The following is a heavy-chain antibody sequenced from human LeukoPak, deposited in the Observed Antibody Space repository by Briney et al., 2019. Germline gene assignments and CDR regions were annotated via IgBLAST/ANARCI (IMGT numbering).Heavy chain of an antibody. Sequence: SETLSLTCAVYGGSFSGYYWSWIRQPPGKGLEWIGEINHSGSINYNPSLKSRVTISVGTSKNQFSLKLSSVTAADTAVYYCAGIQTTVTMTDYWGQGTLVTVSS. D-gene: IGHD4-17*01. CDR2: INHSGSI. CDR1: GGSFSGYY. CDR3: AGIQTTVTMTDY. V-gene: IGHV4-34*01. J-gene: IGHJ4*02.